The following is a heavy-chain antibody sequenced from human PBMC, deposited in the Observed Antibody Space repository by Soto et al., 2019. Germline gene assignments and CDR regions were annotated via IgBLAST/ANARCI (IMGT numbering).Heavy chain of an antibody. D-gene: IGHD3-22*01. CDR3: ARVGDYYDSSGSYDAFDI. V-gene: IGHV4-30-2*01. CDR2: IYHSGST. CDR1: CGSISRGGYA. J-gene: IGHJ3*02. Sequence: SEALALTCTVSCGSISRGGYAWSWIRQAPGKGLEWIGYIYHSGSTYYNPSLKSRVTISVDRSKNQFSLKLSSVTAADTAVYYCARVGDYYDSSGSYDAFDIWGQGTMVT.